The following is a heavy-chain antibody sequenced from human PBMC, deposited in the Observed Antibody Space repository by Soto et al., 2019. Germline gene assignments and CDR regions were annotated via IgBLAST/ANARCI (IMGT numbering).Heavy chain of an antibody. J-gene: IGHJ4*02. CDR1: GGSISSSSYY. V-gene: IGHV4-39*01. D-gene: IGHD3-10*01. CDR3: ARSDITMVRGVMSY. CDR2: IYYSGST. Sequence: SETLSLTCTVSGGSISSSSYYWGWIRQPPGKGLEWIGSIYYSGSTYYNPSLKSRVTISVDTSKNQFSLKLSSVTAADTAVYYCARSDITMVRGVMSYWGQGTLVTV.